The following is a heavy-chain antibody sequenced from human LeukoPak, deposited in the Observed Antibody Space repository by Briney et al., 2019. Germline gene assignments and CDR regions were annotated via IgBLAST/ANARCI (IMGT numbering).Heavy chain of an antibody. V-gene: IGHV3-33*06. D-gene: IGHD1-1*01. Sequence: GGSLRLSCAASGFTFSSYGMHWVRQAPGKGLGWVAVIWYDGSNKYYADSVKGRFTISRDNSKNTLYLQMNSLRAEDTAVYYCAKQTGSWYFDYWGQGTLVTVSS. CDR2: IWYDGSNK. CDR3: AKQTGSWYFDY. CDR1: GFTFSSYG. J-gene: IGHJ4*02.